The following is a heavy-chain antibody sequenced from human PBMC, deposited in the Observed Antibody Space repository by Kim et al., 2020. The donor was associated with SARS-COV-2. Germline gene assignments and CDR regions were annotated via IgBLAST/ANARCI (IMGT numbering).Heavy chain of an antibody. Sequence: DSVQGRFTISRDNSKNTLYLQMNSLRAEDTAVYYCASITMVRGARGPFDYWGQGTLVTVSS. J-gene: IGHJ4*02. CDR3: ASITMVRGARGPFDY. V-gene: IGHV3-30*01. D-gene: IGHD3-10*01.